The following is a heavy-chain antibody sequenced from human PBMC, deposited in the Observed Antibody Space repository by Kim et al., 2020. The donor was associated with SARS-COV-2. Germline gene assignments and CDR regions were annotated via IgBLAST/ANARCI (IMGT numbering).Heavy chain of an antibody. CDR1: GVIFSGYA. D-gene: IGHD3-10*01. V-gene: IGHV3-30*18. CDR2: TSFDGNNK. J-gene: IGHJ6*02. Sequence: GGSLRLSCAASGVIFSGYAMHWVRQAPGKGLEWVALTSFDGNNKYYGDSVKGRFTISRDNSKTTLYHQMSRLRTEETSVYYCAKDLAGVNYYGMDVWGQGTRVTV. CDR3: AKDLAGVNYYGMDV.